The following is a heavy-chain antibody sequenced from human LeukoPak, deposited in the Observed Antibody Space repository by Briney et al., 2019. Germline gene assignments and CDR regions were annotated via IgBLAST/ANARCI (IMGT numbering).Heavy chain of an antibody. CDR1: GYTFTSYD. Sequence: GASVKVSCKASGYTFTSYDINWVRQATGQGLEWMGWMNPNSGNTGYARKFQGRVTMTRNTSISTAYMELSSLRSEDTAVYYCARAIYDSSGYYFYYYGMDVWGQGTTVTVSS. CDR3: ARAIYDSSGYYFYYYGMDV. J-gene: IGHJ6*02. V-gene: IGHV1-8*01. CDR2: MNPNSGNT. D-gene: IGHD3-22*01.